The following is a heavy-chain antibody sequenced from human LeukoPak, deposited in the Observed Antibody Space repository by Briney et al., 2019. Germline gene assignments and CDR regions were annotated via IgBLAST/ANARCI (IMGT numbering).Heavy chain of an antibody. CDR3: AKGGYYYDSSGAAFDY. Sequence: PGRSLRLSCAASGFTFSSYGMHWARQAPGKGLEWVAVISYDGSNKYYADSVKGRFTISRDNSKNTLYLQMNSLRAEDTAVYYCAKGGYYYDSSGAAFDYWGQGTLVTVSS. V-gene: IGHV3-30*18. CDR2: ISYDGSNK. D-gene: IGHD3-22*01. CDR1: GFTFSSYG. J-gene: IGHJ4*02.